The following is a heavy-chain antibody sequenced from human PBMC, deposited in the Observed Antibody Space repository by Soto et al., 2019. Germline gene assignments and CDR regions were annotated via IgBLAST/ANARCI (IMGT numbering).Heavy chain of an antibody. J-gene: IGHJ6*02. Sequence: QVQLVQSGAEMKKPGSSVTVSCQASGCTFNTYTISWVRQVPGQGLEWMGGIMPLYAKPTYAQPFLGRLTIAADEHTSTVYRELSSLRSEDTALYYCASINNWSSGDGRIDVWGRGTAVSVSS. V-gene: IGHV1-69*01. CDR3: ASINNWSSGDGRIDV. CDR2: IMPLYAKP. D-gene: IGHD1-26*01. CDR1: GCTFNTYT.